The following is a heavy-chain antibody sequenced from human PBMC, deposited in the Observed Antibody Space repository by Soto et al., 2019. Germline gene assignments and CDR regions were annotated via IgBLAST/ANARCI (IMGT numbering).Heavy chain of an antibody. Sequence: PGGSLRLSCAASGFTFSGHGMHWVRQAPGKGLEWVAVIWYDGGNTYYGDSVKGRFTISRDNSRNTLYLEMNSLRAEDTAVYYCGRDWLHDSSGAIDMWGQGTMVTVSS. CDR3: GRDWLHDSSGAIDM. D-gene: IGHD3-22*01. V-gene: IGHV3-33*01. J-gene: IGHJ3*02. CDR1: GFTFSGHG. CDR2: IWYDGGNT.